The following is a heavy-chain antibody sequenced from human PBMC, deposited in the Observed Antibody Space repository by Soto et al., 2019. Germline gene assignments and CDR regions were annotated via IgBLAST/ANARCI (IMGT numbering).Heavy chain of an antibody. Sequence: EVQLLESGGDFVQPGGSLRLSCAASGFTFSSFDVSWDRQAPGKGLEWVSSIGDNTYYADSVRGRFTLSRDNAKNTLYLQMNSLRVEDTAVYFCARHQWPGFDYWGQGTLVTVSS. D-gene: IGHD6-19*01. CDR1: GFTFSSFD. CDR2: SIGDNT. CDR3: ARHQWPGFDY. V-gene: IGHV3-23*01. J-gene: IGHJ4*02.